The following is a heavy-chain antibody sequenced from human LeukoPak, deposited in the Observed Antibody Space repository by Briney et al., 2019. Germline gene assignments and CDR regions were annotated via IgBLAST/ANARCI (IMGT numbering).Heavy chain of an antibody. J-gene: IGHJ4*02. CDR3: ARGWYSSSSVPY. CDR2: ISSSSSYI. V-gene: IGHV3-21*01. Sequence: GGSLRLSCAASGFTFSSYSMNWVRQAPGKGLEWVSSISSSSSYIYYADSVKGRFAISRDNAKNSLYLQMNSLRAEDTAVYYCARGWYSSSSVPYWGQGTLVTVSS. D-gene: IGHD6-6*01. CDR1: GFTFSSYS.